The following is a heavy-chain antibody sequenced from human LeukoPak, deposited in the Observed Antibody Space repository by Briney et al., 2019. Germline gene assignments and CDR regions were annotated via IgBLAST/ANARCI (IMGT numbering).Heavy chain of an antibody. CDR1: GGTINNYY. CDR2: LYYSGST. D-gene: IGHD1-26*01. CDR3: ARHGGSYSYDY. V-gene: IGHV4-59*08. J-gene: IGHJ4*02. Sequence: SETLTLTCTASGGTINNYYWSWIRQPPGKGLEWIGCLYYSGSTSYNPSLKSRFSISVDTSKNQFSLRLSSVTAADTAVYYCARHGGSYSYDYWGQGTLVTVSS.